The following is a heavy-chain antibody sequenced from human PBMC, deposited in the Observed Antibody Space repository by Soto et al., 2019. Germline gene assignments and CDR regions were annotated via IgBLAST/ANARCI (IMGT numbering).Heavy chain of an antibody. CDR3: VRVPGGLTYYYSGMDV. CDR1: DGYSTGAF. CDR2: IYYSGNT. Sequence: SVTLSLRCTVGDGYSTGAFWSWILQPPGKGLEWIGYIYYSGNTNYNPSLKIRVTISVDTSKTHFSLRLSSVTAADTAVYYCVRVPGGLTYYYSGMDVWGHGTAVTVSS. D-gene: IGHD3-10*01. J-gene: IGHJ6*02. V-gene: IGHV4-59*12.